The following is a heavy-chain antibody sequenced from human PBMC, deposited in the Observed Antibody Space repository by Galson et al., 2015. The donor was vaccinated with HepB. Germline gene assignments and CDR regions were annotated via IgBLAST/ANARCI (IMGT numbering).Heavy chain of an antibody. CDR2: ISLDGGKK. V-gene: IGHV3-30-3*01. CDR1: GFTFSYYA. J-gene: IGHJ4*02. D-gene: IGHD1-26*01. Sequence: SLRLSCAASGFTFSYYAMDWVRQAPGKGLEWVAVISLDGGKKYYADSVKGRFTISRDNPKNTLFLQMNSLRGEDTAVYYCARKMGPTSVAHIEYWGQGTLVTVSS. CDR3: ARKMGPTSVAHIEY.